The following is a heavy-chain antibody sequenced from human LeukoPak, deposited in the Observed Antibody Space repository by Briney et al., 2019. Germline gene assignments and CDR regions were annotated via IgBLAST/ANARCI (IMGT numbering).Heavy chain of an antibody. CDR3: ATDGEVYYYDSSGYRN. CDR2: INAGNGNT. D-gene: IGHD3-22*01. Sequence: ASVKVSCKASGYSFTSYAVHWVRQAPGQRLEWMGWINAGNGNTKYSQKFQGRVTITRDTSASTAYMELSSLRSEDTAVYYCATDGEVYYYDSSGYRNWGQGTLVTVSS. J-gene: IGHJ4*02. CDR1: GYSFTSYA. V-gene: IGHV1-3*01.